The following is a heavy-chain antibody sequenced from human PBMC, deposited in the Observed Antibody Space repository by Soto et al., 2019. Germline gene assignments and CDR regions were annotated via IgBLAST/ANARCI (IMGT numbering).Heavy chain of an antibody. CDR1: GFTFSDYY. V-gene: IGHV3-11*01. CDR2: ISSSGSTI. Sequence: GGSLRLSCAASGFTFSDYYMSWIRQAPGKGLEWVSYISSSGSTIYYADSVKGRFPISRDNAKNSLYLQMNSLRAEDTAVYYCARAPVGNDYGDYGYYYYYMDVWGKGTTVTVSS. D-gene: IGHD4-17*01. J-gene: IGHJ6*03. CDR3: ARAPVGNDYGDYGYYYYYMDV.